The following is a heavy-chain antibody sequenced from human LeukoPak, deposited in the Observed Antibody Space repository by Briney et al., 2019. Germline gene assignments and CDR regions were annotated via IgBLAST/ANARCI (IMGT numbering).Heavy chain of an antibody. CDR3: ARDLSQFGDWFDP. D-gene: IGHD3-16*01. CDR1: GYTFTSYG. V-gene: IGHV1-18*01. CDR2: ITTHSSKT. Sequence: GASVKVSCKASGYTFTSYGISWVRQAPGQGLEWMGLITTHSSKTNYAQKFQGRVTMPTDTSTSTAYMELKSLTSDDTAVYYCARDLSQFGDWFDPWGQGTLVTVSS. J-gene: IGHJ5*02.